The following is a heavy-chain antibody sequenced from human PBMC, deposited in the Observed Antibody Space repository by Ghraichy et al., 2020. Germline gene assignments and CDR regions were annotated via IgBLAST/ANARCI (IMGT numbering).Heavy chain of an antibody. V-gene: IGHV4-59*01. CDR2: IYYSGST. J-gene: IGHJ3*02. CDR1: GGSISSYY. Sequence: SQTLSLTCTVSGGSISSYYWSWIRQPPGKGLEWIGYIYYSGSTNYNPSLKSRVTISVDTSKNQFSLKLSSVTAADTAVYYCARAGGDSSSWYGAFDIWGQGTMVTVSS. CDR3: ARAGGDSSSWYGAFDI. D-gene: IGHD6-13*01.